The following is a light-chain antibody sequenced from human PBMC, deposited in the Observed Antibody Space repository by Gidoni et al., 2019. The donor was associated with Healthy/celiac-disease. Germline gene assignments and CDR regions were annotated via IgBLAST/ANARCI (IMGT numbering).Light chain of an antibody. J-gene: IGKJ1*01. CDR3: QQYNSWWT. V-gene: IGKV1-5*03. Sequence: DIQITQSPSTLAASVVDRVTITFRASQSISSWLAWYQQKPGKAPKLLIYKASSLESGVPSRFSGSGSGTEFTLTISSLQPDDFATYYCQQYNSWWTFGQGTKVEIK. CDR2: KAS. CDR1: QSISSW.